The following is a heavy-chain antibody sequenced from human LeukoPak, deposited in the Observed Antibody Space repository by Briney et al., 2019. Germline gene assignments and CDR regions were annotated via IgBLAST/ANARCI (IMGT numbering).Heavy chain of an antibody. D-gene: IGHD2-2*01. J-gene: IGHJ4*02. Sequence: PSETLSLTCTVAGGSISSISHYWGWIRQPPGKGLEWIGSIYYSGDTYYDPSLKSRVTISVDASENHFSLKLSFVTAADTAVYYCARHGNIVLVPAAMAFDYWGQGTLVTVSS. CDR2: IYYSGDT. CDR1: GGSISSISHY. CDR3: ARHGNIVLVPAAMAFDY. V-gene: IGHV4-39*01.